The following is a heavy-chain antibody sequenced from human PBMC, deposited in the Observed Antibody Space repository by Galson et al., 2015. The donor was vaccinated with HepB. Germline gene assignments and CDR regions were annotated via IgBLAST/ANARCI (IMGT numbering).Heavy chain of an antibody. Sequence: SLRLSCAASGFTFSSYGMHWVRQAPGKGLEWVAVISYDGSNKYYADSVKGRFTISRDNSKNTLYLQMNSLRAEDTAVYYCASHTELLAAAVIWGQGTLVTVSS. CDR2: ISYDGSNK. CDR3: ASHTELLAAAVI. CDR1: GFTFSSYG. J-gene: IGHJ4*02. V-gene: IGHV3-30*03. D-gene: IGHD6-13*01.